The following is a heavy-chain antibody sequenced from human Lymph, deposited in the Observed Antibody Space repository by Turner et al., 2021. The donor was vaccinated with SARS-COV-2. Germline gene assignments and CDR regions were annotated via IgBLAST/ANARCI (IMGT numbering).Heavy chain of an antibody. Sequence: QVQLVESGGGLVQPGRSLRLSCAASGFTFSGYGMYWVRQAPGKGQEWVAVISYDGSNKYYADSVKGRFTISRDNSKNTLYMQMNSLRAEDTAVYYCAKQGGGRYCSGGSCYRGYFDYWGQGTLVTVSS. CDR3: AKQGGGRYCSGGSCYRGYFDY. CDR2: ISYDGSNK. V-gene: IGHV3-30*18. D-gene: IGHD2-15*01. J-gene: IGHJ4*02. CDR1: GFTFSGYG.